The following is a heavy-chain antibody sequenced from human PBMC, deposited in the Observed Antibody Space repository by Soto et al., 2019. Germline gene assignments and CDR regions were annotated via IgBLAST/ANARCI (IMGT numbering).Heavy chain of an antibody. CDR3: AGEGGAGELPGY. V-gene: IGHV1-46*03. J-gene: IGHJ4*02. CDR1: GYTFTSYY. CDR2: INPSGGST. D-gene: IGHD3-10*01. Sequence: QVQLVQSGAEVKKPGASVKVSCKASGYTFTSYYMHWVRQAPGQGLEWMGIINPSGGSTSYAQKFPGRVTMTRDTSTSTVYMELSSLRSEDTAVYYCAGEGGAGELPGYWGQGTLVTVSS.